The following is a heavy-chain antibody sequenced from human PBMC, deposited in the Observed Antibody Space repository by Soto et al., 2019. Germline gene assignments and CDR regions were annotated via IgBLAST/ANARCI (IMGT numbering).Heavy chain of an antibody. J-gene: IGHJ5*02. Sequence: PSETLSPTSTVSGGSISTYYWTWIRQPPGKGLEWIGYIYHSGSTNYNPSLKSRVTISVDRSKNQFSLKLSSVTAADTAVYYCARNRAAAGTFWFDPWGQGTLVTVSS. CDR2: IYHSGST. D-gene: IGHD6-13*01. CDR3: ARNRAAAGTFWFDP. CDR1: GGSISTYY. V-gene: IGHV4-59*12.